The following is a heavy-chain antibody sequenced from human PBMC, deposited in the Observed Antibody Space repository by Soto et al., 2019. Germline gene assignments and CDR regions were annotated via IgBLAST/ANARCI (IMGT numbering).Heavy chain of an antibody. V-gene: IGHV4-61*01. CDR2: IYSSGST. CDR1: GGSVSSGSYY. CDR3: ARDGDGYNY. D-gene: IGHD5-12*01. Sequence: QVQLQESGPGLVKPSETLSLTCTVSGGSVSSGSYYWSWIRQPPGKGLEWIGYIYSSGSTSYNPSLKSRVTISVDTSKNQFSLKLSSVTAADTAVYYSARDGDGYNYWGQGTLVTVSS. J-gene: IGHJ4*02.